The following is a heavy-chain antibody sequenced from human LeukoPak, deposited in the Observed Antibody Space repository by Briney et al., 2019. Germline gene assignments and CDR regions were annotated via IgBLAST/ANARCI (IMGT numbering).Heavy chain of an antibody. J-gene: IGHJ5*02. CDR1: GYSISSGYY. Sequence: SETLSLTCTVSGYSISSGYYWGWIRQPPGKGLEWIGSIYHSGGTYYNPSLKSRVTISVGTSKNQFSLKLSSVTAADTAVYYCARVGSSRAAASWFDPWGQGTLVTVSS. CDR3: ARVGSSRAAASWFDP. V-gene: IGHV4-38-2*02. CDR2: IYHSGGT. D-gene: IGHD2-2*01.